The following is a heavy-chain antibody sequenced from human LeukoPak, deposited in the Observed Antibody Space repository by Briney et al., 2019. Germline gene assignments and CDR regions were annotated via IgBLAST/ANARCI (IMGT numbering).Heavy chain of an antibody. CDR2: IYSGGST. J-gene: IGHJ4*02. Sequence: GGSLRLSCAASGFTVSSNYMSWVRQAPGKGLEWVSVIYSGGSTYYADSVKGRFTISRDNSKNTLYLQMNSLRAEDTAVYYCASLGSSGWYGNDYWGQGTLVTVSS. CDR1: GFTVSSNY. V-gene: IGHV3-66*01. D-gene: IGHD6-19*01. CDR3: ASLGSSGWYGNDY.